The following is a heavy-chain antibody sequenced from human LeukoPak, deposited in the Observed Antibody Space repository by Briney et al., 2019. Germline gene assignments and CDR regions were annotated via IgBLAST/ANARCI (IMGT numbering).Heavy chain of an antibody. CDR2: ISYDGSNK. Sequence: PGRSLRLSCAASGFTFSSCAMHWVRQAPGKGLEWVAVISYDGSNKYYADSVKGRFTISRDNSKNTLYLQMNSLRAEDTAVYYCARLGIAVAGQFDYWGQGTLVTVSS. V-gene: IGHV3-30*04. J-gene: IGHJ4*02. CDR1: GFTFSSCA. CDR3: ARLGIAVAGQFDY. D-gene: IGHD6-19*01.